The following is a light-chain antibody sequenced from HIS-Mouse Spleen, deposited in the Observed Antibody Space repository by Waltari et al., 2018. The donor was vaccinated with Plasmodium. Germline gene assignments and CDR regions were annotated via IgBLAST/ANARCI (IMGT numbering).Light chain of an antibody. Sequence: SYALTPPPSVSVSPGQTARITCSGAALPTKYPYWYQQKSGQAPVLVIYEDSKRPSGIPERFSGSSSGTMATLTISGAQVEDEADYYCYSTDSSGNHRVFGGGTKLTVL. CDR3: YSTDSSGNHRV. J-gene: IGLJ3*02. CDR1: ALPTKY. CDR2: EDS. V-gene: IGLV3-10*01.